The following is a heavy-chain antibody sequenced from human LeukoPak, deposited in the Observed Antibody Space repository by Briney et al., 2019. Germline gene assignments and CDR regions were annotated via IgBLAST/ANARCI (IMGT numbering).Heavy chain of an antibody. D-gene: IGHD3-22*01. CDR2: IYYTGAT. CDR3: ARVQDYYDVSGYYLYYFDF. CDR1: GGSISSYY. J-gene: IGHJ4*02. Sequence: SSETLSLTCTVSGGSISSYYWSWIRQPPGEGLEWIGYIYYTGATKYNPSLKSRVTISLDTSKNHFSLKLSSVTAADTAVYYCARVQDYYDVSGYYLYYFDFWGQGTLVTVFS. V-gene: IGHV4-59*08.